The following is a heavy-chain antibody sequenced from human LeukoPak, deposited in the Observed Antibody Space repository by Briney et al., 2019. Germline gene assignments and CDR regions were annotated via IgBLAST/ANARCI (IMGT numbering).Heavy chain of an antibody. CDR2: ISWNSGSI. V-gene: IGHV3-9*01. J-gene: IGHJ4*02. CDR3: AKGVAGTFDY. Sequence: PGRSLRLSCAASGFTFDDYAMHWVRQAPGKGLEWVSGISWNSGSIGYADSVKGRFTIPRDNAKNSLYLQMNSLRAEDTALYYCAKGVAGTFDYWGQGTLVTVSS. D-gene: IGHD6-19*01. CDR1: GFTFDDYA.